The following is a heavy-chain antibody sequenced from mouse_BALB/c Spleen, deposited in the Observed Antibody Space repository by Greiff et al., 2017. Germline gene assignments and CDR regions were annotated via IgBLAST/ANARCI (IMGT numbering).Heavy chain of an antibody. Sequence: DVQLVESGGGLVKPGGSLKLSCAASGFTFSDYYMYWVRQTPEKRLEWVATISDGGSYTYYPDSVKGRFTISRDNAKNNLYLQMSSLKSEDTAMYYCARGELGRDYFDYWGQGTTLTVSS. CDR1: GFTFSDYY. D-gene: IGHD4-1*01. CDR2: ISDGGSYT. CDR3: ARGELGRDYFDY. J-gene: IGHJ2*01. V-gene: IGHV5-4*02.